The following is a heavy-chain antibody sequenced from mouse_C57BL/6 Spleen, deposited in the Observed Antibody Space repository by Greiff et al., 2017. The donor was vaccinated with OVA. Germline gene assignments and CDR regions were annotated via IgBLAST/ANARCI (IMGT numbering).Heavy chain of an antibody. V-gene: IGHV1-55*01. CDR3: ARRETAQATCAMDY. D-gene: IGHD3-2*02. J-gene: IGHJ4*01. CDR1: GYTFTSYW. CDR2: IYPGSGST. Sequence: VQLQQPGAELVKPGASVKMSCKASGYTFTSYWITWVKQRPGQGLEWIGDIYPGSGSTNYNEKFKSKATLTVDTSSSTAYMQLSSLTSEDSAVYYSARRETAQATCAMDYWGQGTSVTVSS.